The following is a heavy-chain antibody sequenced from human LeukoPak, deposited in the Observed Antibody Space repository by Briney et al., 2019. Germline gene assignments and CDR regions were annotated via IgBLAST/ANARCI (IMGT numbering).Heavy chain of an antibody. CDR1: GGSISSSNW. CDR3: ARVLGLGELSLMVRFDP. CDR2: INHSGST. V-gene: IGHV4-4*02. D-gene: IGHD3-16*02. J-gene: IGHJ5*02. Sequence: SETLSLTCAVSGGSISSSNWWSWVRQPPGKGLEWIGEINHSGSTNYNPSLKSRVTISVDTSKNQFSLKLSSVTAADTAVYYCARVLGLGELSLMVRFDPWGQGTLVTVSS.